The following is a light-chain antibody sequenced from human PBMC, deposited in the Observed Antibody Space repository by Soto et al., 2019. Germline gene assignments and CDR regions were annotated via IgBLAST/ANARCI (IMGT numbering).Light chain of an antibody. CDR2: LGS. J-gene: IGKJ1*01. CDR1: QSLLHSNGYNY. V-gene: IGKV2-28*01. CDR3: MQPLQSWT. Sequence: DIVMTQSPLSLPVTPGEPASISCRSSQSLLHSNGYNYLDWYLQKPGQSPQLLIYLGSNRASGVPDRFSGSGSGTDFTLKISRVEAEDVGVYYCMQPLQSWTFGQGDQGGYQT.